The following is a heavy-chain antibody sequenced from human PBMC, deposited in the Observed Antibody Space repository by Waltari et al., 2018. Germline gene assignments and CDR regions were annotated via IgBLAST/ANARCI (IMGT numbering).Heavy chain of an antibody. CDR2: SNPSGGST. Sequence: QVQLVQSGAEVKKPGASVQVSCKASGYTFTSYYMPWVRQAPGQGLEWMGISNPSGGSTSYAQKFQGRVTMTRDTSTSTVYMELSSLRSEDTAVYYCARALGRTDDYWGQGTLVTVSS. CDR1: GYTFTSYY. J-gene: IGHJ4*02. V-gene: IGHV1-46*01. D-gene: IGHD7-27*01. CDR3: ARALGRTDDY.